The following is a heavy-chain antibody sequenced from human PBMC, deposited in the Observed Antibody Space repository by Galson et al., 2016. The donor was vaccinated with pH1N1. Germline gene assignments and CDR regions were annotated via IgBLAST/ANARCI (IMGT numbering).Heavy chain of an antibody. CDR1: GYTFTGSY. CDR2: INPKNGDT. CDR3: ARQWFGELLYYYKQGMDF. V-gene: IGHV1-2*02. D-gene: IGHD3-10*01. J-gene: IGHJ6*02. Sequence: SVKVSCKASGYTFTGSYLHWVRQAPGQGLEWMGSINPKNGDTSYAEKFQDRVTMTSDTSITTGYMELRRLRSDDTALYYCARQWFGELLYYYKQGMDFWGQGTTVTVSS.